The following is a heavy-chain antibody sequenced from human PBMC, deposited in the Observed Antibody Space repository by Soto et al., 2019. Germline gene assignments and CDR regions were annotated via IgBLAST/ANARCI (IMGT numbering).Heavy chain of an antibody. CDR1: GGSISSYY. Sequence: SETLSLTCTVSGGSISSYYWSWIRQPPGKGLEWIGYIYYSGSTNYNPSLKSRVTISVDTSKNQFSLKLSSVTAADTAVYYCARGATITIFGVVGGMDVWGQGTTVTV. CDR3: ARGATITIFGVVGGMDV. V-gene: IGHV4-59*01. D-gene: IGHD3-3*01. CDR2: IYYSGST. J-gene: IGHJ6*02.